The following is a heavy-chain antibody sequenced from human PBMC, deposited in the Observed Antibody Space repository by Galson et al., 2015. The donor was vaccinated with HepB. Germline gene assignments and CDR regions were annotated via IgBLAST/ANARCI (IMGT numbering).Heavy chain of an antibody. CDR2: ISSSSSTI. V-gene: IGHV3-48*02. CDR1: GSTFSSYS. Sequence: LRLSCAASGSTFSSYSMNWVRQAPGKGLEWVSYISSSSSTIYYADSVKGRFTISRDNAKNSLYLQMNSLRDEDTAVYYCARGTYYDFWSGYYADIFDWFDPWGQGTLVTVSS. D-gene: IGHD3-3*01. J-gene: IGHJ5*02. CDR3: ARGTYYDFWSGYYADIFDWFDP.